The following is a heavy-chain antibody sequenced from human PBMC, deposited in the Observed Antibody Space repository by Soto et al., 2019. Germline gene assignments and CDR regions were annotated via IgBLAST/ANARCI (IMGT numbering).Heavy chain of an antibody. CDR1: GGSISSGGYY. Sequence: SEALSLTCTVSGGSISSGGYYWSWIRQHPGKGLEWIGYIYYSGSTYYNPSLKSRVTISVDTSKNQFSLKLSSVTAADTAVYYCARGSLNYDILTGYYNGAWFDPWGQGTLVTVSS. D-gene: IGHD3-9*01. V-gene: IGHV4-31*03. J-gene: IGHJ5*02. CDR3: ARGSLNYDILTGYYNGAWFDP. CDR2: IYYSGST.